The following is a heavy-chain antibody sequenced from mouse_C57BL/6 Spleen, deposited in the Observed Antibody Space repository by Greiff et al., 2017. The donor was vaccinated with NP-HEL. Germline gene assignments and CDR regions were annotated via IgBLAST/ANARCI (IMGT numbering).Heavy chain of an antibody. D-gene: IGHD2-4*01. CDR1: GFSLTSYA. CDR3: ARSPSYYDPYAMDY. Sequence: QVQLKQSGPGLVAPSQSLSITCTVSGFSLTSYAISWVRQPPGKGLEWLGVIWTGGGTNYNSALKSRLSISKDNSKSQVFLKMNSLQTDDTARYYCARSPSYYDPYAMDYWGQGTSVTVSS. CDR2: IWTGGGT. V-gene: IGHV2-9-1*01. J-gene: IGHJ4*01.